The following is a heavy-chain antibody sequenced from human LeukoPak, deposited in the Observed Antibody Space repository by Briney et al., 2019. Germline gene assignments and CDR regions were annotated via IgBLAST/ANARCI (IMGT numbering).Heavy chain of an antibody. CDR2: ISSSSSYI. CDR3: AKLESGDYDYYYGMDV. V-gene: IGHV3-21*04. Sequence: PGGSLRLSCAASGFTFSSYSMNWVRQAPGKGLEWVSSISSSSSYIYYADSVKGRFTISRDNSKNTLYLHMNSLRAEDTAIYYCAKLESGDYDYYYGMDVWGQGTTVTVSS. CDR1: GFTFSSYS. J-gene: IGHJ6*02. D-gene: IGHD4-17*01.